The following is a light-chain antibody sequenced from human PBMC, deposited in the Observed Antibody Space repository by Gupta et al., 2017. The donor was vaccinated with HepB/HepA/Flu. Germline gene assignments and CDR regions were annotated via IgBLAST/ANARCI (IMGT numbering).Light chain of an antibody. J-gene: IGKJ2*01. CDR3: HHYSAFTYT. Sequence: DIHMTQSPPTLSASVGDRVILTCRASQSISGLLAWYQQTPGNAPKLLIYKTSTLETGVPSRFIGAGSGTEFTLTISNLQPDDSATYYCHHYSAFTYTFGQGTKVEIK. V-gene: IGKV1-5*03. CDR1: QSISGL. CDR2: KTS.